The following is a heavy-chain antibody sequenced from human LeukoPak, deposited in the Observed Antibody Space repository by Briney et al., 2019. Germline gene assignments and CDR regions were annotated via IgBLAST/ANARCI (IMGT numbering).Heavy chain of an antibody. CDR2: INPIFGTT. CDR3: ASYYDFWSGPEYFDY. V-gene: IGHV1-69*13. J-gene: IGHJ4*02. D-gene: IGHD3-3*01. CDR1: GCTFSSYA. Sequence: SVKVSCKASGCTFSSYAISWVRQAPGQGLEWMGRINPIFGTTNYAQKFQGRVTITVDESTSTAYMELSSLRSEDTAVYYCASYYDFWSGPEYFDYWGQGTLVTVSS.